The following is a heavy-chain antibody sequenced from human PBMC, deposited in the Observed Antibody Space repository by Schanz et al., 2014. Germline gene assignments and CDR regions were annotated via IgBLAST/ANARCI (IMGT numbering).Heavy chain of an antibody. CDR3: ARERGRVPTPMPSWFDP. D-gene: IGHD2-2*01. CDR2: INHSGRT. Sequence: QVHLQQWGAGLLKPSETLSLTCAVYGGSFSGYYWNWIRQPPGKGLEWIGEINHSGRTNYNPSLKSRVTILVDPSKNQFSLKLTSVTAADTAVYYCARERGRVPTPMPSWFDPWGQGTLVTVSS. V-gene: IGHV4-34*01. J-gene: IGHJ5*02. CDR1: GGSFSGYY.